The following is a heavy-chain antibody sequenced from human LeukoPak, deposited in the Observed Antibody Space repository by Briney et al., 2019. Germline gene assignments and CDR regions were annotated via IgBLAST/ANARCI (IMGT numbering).Heavy chain of an antibody. D-gene: IGHD6-6*01. V-gene: IGHV4-34*01. J-gene: IGHJ4*02. Sequence: SETLSLTCAVYGGXXSXXXXXXXXXXPGXXXXXIXEIDHSGSTXYNPSLKSRVTISVDTSKNQFSLKLSSVTAADTAVXYCAGNIAARLDYWGQGTLVTVSS. CDR2: IDHSGST. CDR3: AGNIAARLDY. CDR1: GGXXSXXX.